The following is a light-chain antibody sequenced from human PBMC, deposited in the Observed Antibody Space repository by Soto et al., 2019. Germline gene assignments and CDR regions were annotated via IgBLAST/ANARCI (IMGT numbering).Light chain of an antibody. CDR1: NSDVGGYNY. V-gene: IGLV2-11*01. CDR3: CSYVDTDTWV. Sequence: QSALTQPRSVSGSPGQSVTISCTGTNSDVGGYNYVSWYQQYPGKAPKLMISVVSERPSGVPDRFSGSKSGNTASLTISGLQAEDEADYYCCSYVDTDTWVFGGGTKLPS. CDR2: VVS. J-gene: IGLJ3*02.